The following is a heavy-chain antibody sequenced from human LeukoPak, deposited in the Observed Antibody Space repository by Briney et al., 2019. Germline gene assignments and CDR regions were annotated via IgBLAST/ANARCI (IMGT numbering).Heavy chain of an antibody. Sequence: GASVKVSCKASGGTFSSYAISWVRQAPGQGLEWMGGIIPIFGTANYAQKFQGRVTITADESTSTAYMELSSLRSEDTAVYYCARENPGSYYESQTNYYYYYGMDVWGQGTTVTVSS. J-gene: IGHJ6*02. CDR2: IIPIFGTA. CDR3: ARENPGSYYESQTNYYYYYGMDV. CDR1: GGTFSSYA. D-gene: IGHD1-26*01. V-gene: IGHV1-69*13.